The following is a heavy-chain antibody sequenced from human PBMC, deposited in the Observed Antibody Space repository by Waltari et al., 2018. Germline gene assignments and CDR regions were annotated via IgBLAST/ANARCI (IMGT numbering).Heavy chain of an antibody. CDR3: AGRLGAFDI. J-gene: IGHJ3*02. V-gene: IGHV3-21*01. D-gene: IGHD3-16*01. CDR1: GFTFSSYS. CDR2: ISSSSSYI. Sequence: EVQLVESGGGLVKPGGSLRLSCAASGFTFSSYSMNWVRQAPGKGLEWVSAISSSSSYIYYADSVKGRFTISRDNPKNSLYLQMNSLRAEDTAVYYCAGRLGAFDIWGQGTMVTVSS.